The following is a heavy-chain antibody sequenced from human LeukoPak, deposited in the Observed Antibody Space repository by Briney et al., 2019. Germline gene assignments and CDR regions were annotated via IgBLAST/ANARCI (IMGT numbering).Heavy chain of an antibody. D-gene: IGHD3-3*01. V-gene: IGHV3-74*01. J-gene: IGHJ4*02. Sequence: GGSLRLSCAASGFTFSSYWMYWVRQVPGKGLVWVSRINSDGSSTSYADSVKGRFTISRDNAKNTLYLQMNSLRAEDTAVYYCARDRTIFGVVVDYWGQGTLVTVSA. CDR2: INSDGSST. CDR3: ARDRTIFGVVVDY. CDR1: GFTFSSYW.